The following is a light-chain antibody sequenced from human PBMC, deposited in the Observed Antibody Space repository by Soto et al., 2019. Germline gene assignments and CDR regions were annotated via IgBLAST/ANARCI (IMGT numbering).Light chain of an antibody. V-gene: IGKV3-20*01. CDR3: QHYGRSPGLFT. CDR2: GAS. J-gene: IGKJ3*01. CDR1: QSVSNNY. Sequence: DIALTQSSGPLSLSPGERATLSCRSSQSVSNNYLAWYQQKPGQAPRLLIYGASNRATGIPDRFSGSGSGTDFTLTISRLEPEEFAVYYCQHYGRSPGLFTFGPGTKVDI.